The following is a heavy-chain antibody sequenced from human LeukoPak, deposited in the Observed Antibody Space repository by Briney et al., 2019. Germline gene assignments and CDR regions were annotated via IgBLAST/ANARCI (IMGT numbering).Heavy chain of an antibody. V-gene: IGHV1-3*01. J-gene: IGHJ4*02. CDR2: IKAGNGDT. D-gene: IGHD2-8*02. Sequence: GASVKVSCQASGYIFTHYVVHWLRQAPGQRPEWMGWIKAGNGDTVYSPIFQHRLTITRDTSASTVYMELSGLTSEDTALYYCARDDCTDTCYPRGYWGQGTLVTVSS. CDR3: ARDDCTDTCYPRGY. CDR1: GYIFTHYV.